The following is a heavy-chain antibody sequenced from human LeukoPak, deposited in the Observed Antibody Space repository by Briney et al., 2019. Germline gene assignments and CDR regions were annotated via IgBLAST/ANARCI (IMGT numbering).Heavy chain of an antibody. CDR2: ISAYNGNT. D-gene: IGHD6-13*01. J-gene: IGHJ4*02. V-gene: IGHV1-18*01. CDR3: ARDIAAAGTPYYFDY. Sequence: GASVKVSCKASGYTFTSYGISWVRQAPGQGLEWMGWISAYNGNTNYAQKFQGRVTITRDTSASTAYMELSSLRSEDTAVYYCARDIAAAGTPYYFDYWGQGTLVTVSS. CDR1: GYTFTSYG.